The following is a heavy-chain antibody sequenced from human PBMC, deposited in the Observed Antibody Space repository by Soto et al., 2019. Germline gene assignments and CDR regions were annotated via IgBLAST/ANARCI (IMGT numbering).Heavy chain of an antibody. CDR2: IYWDDDK. J-gene: IGHJ6*02. Sequence: QITLKESGPTLVKPTQTLTLTCTISGFSLNTGGVGVGWIRQPPGKALEWLALIYWDDDKRYSPSLKSRLTITKETSKNQVVLMMTNRDPVDTASYYSAYRRCGGDCLQSYSSHYYYGLDVWGQGTTVTVSS. D-gene: IGHD2-21*02. CDR1: GFSLNTGGVG. CDR3: AYRRCGGDCLQSYSSHYYYGLDV. V-gene: IGHV2-5*02.